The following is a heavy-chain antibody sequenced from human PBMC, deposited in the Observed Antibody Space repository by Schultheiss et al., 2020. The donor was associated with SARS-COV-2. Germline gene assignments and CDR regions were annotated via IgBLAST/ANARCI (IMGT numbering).Heavy chain of an antibody. J-gene: IGHJ6*02. CDR1: GGSVSSGSYY. D-gene: IGHD1-26*01. V-gene: IGHV4-61*01. CDR2: IYYSGST. Sequence: SETLSLTCTVSGGSVSSGSYYWSWIRQPPGKGLEWIGYIYYSGSTNYNPSLKSRVTISVDTSKNQFSLKVSSVTAADTAVYYCARVLFPTSGTIRDPYYSYYYGMDVWGQGTTVTVSS. CDR3: ARVLFPTSGTIRDPYYSYYYGMDV.